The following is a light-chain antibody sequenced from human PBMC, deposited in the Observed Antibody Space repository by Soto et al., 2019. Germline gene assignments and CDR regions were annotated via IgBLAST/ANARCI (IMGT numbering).Light chain of an antibody. CDR1: QSISSY. CDR3: QQSYSTLT. Sequence: DIQMTQSPSSLSASVGDRVTITCRASQSISSYLNWYQQKPGKAPKLLIYAASSLQSGVPSRFSGSGSGTDYTLTISSLQPEDFVTYYCQQSYSTLTFGQGIRLEIK. V-gene: IGKV1-39*01. J-gene: IGKJ5*01. CDR2: AAS.